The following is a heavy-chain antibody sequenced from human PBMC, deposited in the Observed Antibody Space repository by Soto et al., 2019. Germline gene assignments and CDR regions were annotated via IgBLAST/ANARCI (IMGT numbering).Heavy chain of an antibody. CDR1: GYTFTSYG. Sequence: ASVKVSCKASGYTFTSYGISWVRQAPGQGLEWMGWISAYNGNTNYAQKLQGRVTMATDTSTSTAYMELSSLRSEDTAVYYCSRGGILTIATPTAAFDPWGRGTMVTVSS. CDR2: ISAYNGNT. D-gene: IGHD4-4*01. J-gene: IGHJ4*03. V-gene: IGHV1-18*01. CDR3: SRGGILTIATPTAAFDP.